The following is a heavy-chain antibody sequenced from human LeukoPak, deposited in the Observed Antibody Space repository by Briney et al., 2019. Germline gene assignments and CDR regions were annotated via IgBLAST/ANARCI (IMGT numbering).Heavy chain of an antibody. Sequence: PGGSLRLSCAASGFTFSRYAMHWVRQAPGKGLESVSAISSNGGSTYYANSVKGRFTISRDNSKNTLYLQMGSLRAEDTAVYYCAKDARGIRTGIDWGQGTLVTVSS. D-gene: IGHD3/OR15-3a*01. V-gene: IGHV3-64*01. CDR2: ISSNGGST. CDR1: GFTFSRYA. CDR3: AKDARGIRTGID. J-gene: IGHJ4*02.